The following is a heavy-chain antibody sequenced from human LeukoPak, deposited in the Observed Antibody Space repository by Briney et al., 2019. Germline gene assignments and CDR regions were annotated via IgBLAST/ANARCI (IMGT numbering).Heavy chain of an antibody. V-gene: IGHV4-39*07. J-gene: IGHJ4*02. CDR1: GGSISSSSYY. CDR3: ASVVPAALHFDY. CDR2: IYYSGST. Sequence: PSETLSLTCTVSGGSISSSSYYWGWIRQPPGKGLEWIGSIYYSGSTYYNPSLKSRVTISVDTSKNRFSLKLSSVTAADTAVYYCASVVPAALHFDYWGQGTLVTVSS. D-gene: IGHD2-2*01.